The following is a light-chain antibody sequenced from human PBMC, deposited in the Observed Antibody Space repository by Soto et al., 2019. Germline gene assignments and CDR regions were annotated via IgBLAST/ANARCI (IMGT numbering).Light chain of an antibody. Sequence: DIQMTQSPSTLSGSVGDRVTITCRASQTISSWLAWYQQKPGKAPKLLIYKASTLKSGVPSRFSGSGSGTEFTLTISSLQPDDFATYYCQQYNSYSFGQGTKVDSK. CDR3: QQYNSYS. CDR1: QTISSW. V-gene: IGKV1-5*03. CDR2: KAS. J-gene: IGKJ1*01.